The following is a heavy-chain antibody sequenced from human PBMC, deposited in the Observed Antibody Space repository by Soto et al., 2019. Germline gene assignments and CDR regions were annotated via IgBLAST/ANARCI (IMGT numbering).Heavy chain of an antibody. CDR2: ISSSSSYI. D-gene: IGHD4-17*01. CDR3: AREPDYGDYFGRPFNYMDV. J-gene: IGHJ6*03. CDR1: GFTFSSYS. Sequence: EVQLVESGGGLVKPGGSLRLSCAASGFTFSSYSMNWVRQAPGKGLEWVSSISSSSSYIYYADSVKGRFTISRDNAKNSLYLQMNSLRAEDTAVYYCAREPDYGDYFGRPFNYMDVWGKGTTVTVSS. V-gene: IGHV3-21*01.